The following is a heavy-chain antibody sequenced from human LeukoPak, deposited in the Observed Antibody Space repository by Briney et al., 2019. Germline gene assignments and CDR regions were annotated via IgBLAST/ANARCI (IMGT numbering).Heavy chain of an antibody. D-gene: IGHD3-22*01. Sequence: PGGSLRLSCSASGFTFSNYNIHWVRQAPGKGLEYVSGISSNGDITYYADSVKGRFTISRDNSKNTLYLQMNSLRAEDTAVYYCARDLEDSSPFGAFDMWGQGTMVTVSS. CDR3: ARDLEDSSPFGAFDM. CDR2: ISSNGDIT. CDR1: GFTFSNYN. V-gene: IGHV3-64*04. J-gene: IGHJ3*02.